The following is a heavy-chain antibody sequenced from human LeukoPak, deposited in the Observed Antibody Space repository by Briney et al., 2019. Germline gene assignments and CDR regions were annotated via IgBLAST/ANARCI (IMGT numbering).Heavy chain of an antibody. J-gene: IGHJ4*02. CDR2: ISGYNGNT. D-gene: IGHD6-13*01. Sequence: ASVKVSCKASVYTFTTYGISWVRQAPGQGLEWMGWISGYNGNTKYAQKLQGRVTMTTDTSTSTAYMELRSLRSDDTAVYYCARDAYSSSWYEKWGQGTLDTVSS. CDR3: ARDAYSSSWYEK. V-gene: IGHV1-18*01. CDR1: VYTFTTYG.